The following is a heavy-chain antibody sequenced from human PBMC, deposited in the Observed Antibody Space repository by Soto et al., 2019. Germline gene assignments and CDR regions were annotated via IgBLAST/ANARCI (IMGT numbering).Heavy chain of an antibody. D-gene: IGHD4-17*01. CDR2: FHYSEDS. CDR3: ARLSATVALDY. Sequence: SETLSLTCTVSGVSIRSHYWIWTRQPPGRGLEWIGYFHYSEDSYYNPSLNSQVTISADTSKNQFSLNLSSVSAADTAVYYCARLSATVALDYWGPGILVTVSS. V-gene: IGHV4-59*08. CDR1: GVSIRSHY. J-gene: IGHJ4*02.